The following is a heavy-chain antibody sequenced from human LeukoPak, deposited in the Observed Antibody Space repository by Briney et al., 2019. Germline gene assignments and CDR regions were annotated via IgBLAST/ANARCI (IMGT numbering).Heavy chain of an antibody. CDR2: ISSSSSYT. V-gene: IGHV3-11*03. CDR3: AAGTAADY. D-gene: IGHD6-13*01. J-gene: IGHJ4*02. Sequence: GGSLRLSCVVSGIPFSDYYMNWIRQAPGKGLEWISYISSSSSYTDYADSVEGRFTISRDNAKNVLYLQMNSLRVEDTAVYYCAAGTAADYWGLGTLVAVSS. CDR1: GIPFSDYY.